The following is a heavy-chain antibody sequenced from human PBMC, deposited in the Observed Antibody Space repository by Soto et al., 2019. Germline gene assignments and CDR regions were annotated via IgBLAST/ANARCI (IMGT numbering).Heavy chain of an antibody. D-gene: IGHD5-12*01. CDR1: GGTFSSYA. CDR3: AMRDGYIRDY. CDR2: IIPIFGTA. J-gene: IGHJ4*02. Sequence: ASVKVSCEASGGTFSSYAISWVRQAPGQGLEWMGGIIPIFGTANYAQKFQGRVTITADKSTSTAYMELSSLRSEDTAVYYCAMRDGYIRDYWGQGTLVTVSS. V-gene: IGHV1-69*06.